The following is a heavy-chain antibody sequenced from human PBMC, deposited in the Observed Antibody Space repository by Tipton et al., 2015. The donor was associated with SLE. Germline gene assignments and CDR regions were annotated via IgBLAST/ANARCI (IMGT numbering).Heavy chain of an antibody. CDR1: GGSFSGYY. CDR3: ARGVVGYIDY. CDR2: INHSGST. Sequence: LVKPTETLSLTCAVYGGSFSGYYWSWIRQPPGKGLEWIGEINHSGSTDYNPSLKSRVTISEDTSKNQFSLKLSSVTAADTAVYYCARGVVGYIDYWGQGTLVTVSS. J-gene: IGHJ4*02. V-gene: IGHV4-34*01.